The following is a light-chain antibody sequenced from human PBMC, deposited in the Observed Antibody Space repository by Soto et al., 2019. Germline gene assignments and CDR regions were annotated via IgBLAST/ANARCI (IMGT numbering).Light chain of an antibody. Sequence: EIVLAQSPGALSLSPGERATRSCRASQSVSNNYLAWYQQKPGQAPRLLIYGASSRATGIPDRFSGSGSGTDFTLTISRLEPEDFAVYYCQQYGSSPGITFGQGTRLEI. V-gene: IGKV3-20*01. CDR1: QSVSNNY. CDR2: GAS. CDR3: QQYGSSPGIT. J-gene: IGKJ5*01.